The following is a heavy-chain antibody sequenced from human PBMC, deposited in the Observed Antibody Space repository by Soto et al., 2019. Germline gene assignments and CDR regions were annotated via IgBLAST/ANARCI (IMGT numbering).Heavy chain of an antibody. CDR1: GFTFSSYS. CDR3: ARDPPYCGGDCYHFDY. D-gene: IGHD2-21*02. CDR2: ISSSSSYI. Sequence: EVQLVESGGGLVKPGGSQRLSCAASGFTFSSYSMNWVRQAPGKGLEWVSSISSSSSYIYYADSLKGRFTISRDNAKNSLYLQMNSLRAEDTAVYYCARDPPYCGGDCYHFDYWGQGTLVTVSS. J-gene: IGHJ4*02. V-gene: IGHV3-21*01.